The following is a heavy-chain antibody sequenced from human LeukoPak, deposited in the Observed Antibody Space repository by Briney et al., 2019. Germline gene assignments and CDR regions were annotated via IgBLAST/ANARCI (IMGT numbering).Heavy chain of an antibody. CDR3: AKAESLEDYYDSSGDAFDI. CDR1: GFTFDDYA. J-gene: IGHJ3*02. D-gene: IGHD3-22*01. CDR2: ISWNSGSI. Sequence: GGSLRLSCAASGFTFDDYAMHWVRQAPGKGLEWVSGISWNSGSIGYADSVKGRFTISRDNAKNSLYLQMNSLRAEDTAVYYCAKAESLEDYYDSSGDAFDIWGQGTMVTVSS. V-gene: IGHV3-9*01.